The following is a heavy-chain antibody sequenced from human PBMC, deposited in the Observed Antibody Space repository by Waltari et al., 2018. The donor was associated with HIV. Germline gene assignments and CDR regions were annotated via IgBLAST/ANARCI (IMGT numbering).Heavy chain of an antibody. CDR2: IYTSGST. Sequence: QVQLQESGPGLLKPSQTLSLTCTVSGGSISSASYYWTLIRQSAGKGLEWIGRIYTSGSTSYNPSLKSRVSISIDTSRNQFSLKLTSVTAADTAVYYCARDDLGSGWFFDYWGPGTLVTVSS. CDR3: ARDDLGSGWFFDY. CDR1: GGSISSASYY. V-gene: IGHV4-61*02. D-gene: IGHD6-19*01. J-gene: IGHJ4*02.